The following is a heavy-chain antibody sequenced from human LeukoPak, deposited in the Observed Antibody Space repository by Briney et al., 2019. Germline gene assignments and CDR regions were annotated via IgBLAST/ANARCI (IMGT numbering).Heavy chain of an antibody. J-gene: IGHJ4*02. D-gene: IGHD6-13*01. Sequence: PGGSLRLSCAVSGFNVRNNWMSWVRLAPGKGLEWVAVISYDGSNKYYADSVKGQFTISRDNSKNTLYLQMNSLRAEDTAVYYCARDPYSSSWYDYWGQGTLVTVSS. CDR1: GFNVRNNW. CDR2: ISYDGSNK. CDR3: ARDPYSSSWYDY. V-gene: IGHV3-30-3*01.